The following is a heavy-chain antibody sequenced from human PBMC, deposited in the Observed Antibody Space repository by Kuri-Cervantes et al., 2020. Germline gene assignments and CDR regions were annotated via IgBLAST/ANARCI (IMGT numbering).Heavy chain of an antibody. CDR2: IYSCGST. CDR3: ARDGRRYSYGSVGYIFDY. V-gene: IGHV3-66*03. Sequence: GESLKISCAASGFTVSSNYMSWVRQAPGKGLEWVSVIYSCGSTYYADSVRGRFTISRDNSKNTLYLQMNSLRAEDTAVYYCARDGRRYSYGSVGYIFDYWGQGTLVTVSS. D-gene: IGHD5-18*01. CDR1: GFTVSSNY. J-gene: IGHJ4*02.